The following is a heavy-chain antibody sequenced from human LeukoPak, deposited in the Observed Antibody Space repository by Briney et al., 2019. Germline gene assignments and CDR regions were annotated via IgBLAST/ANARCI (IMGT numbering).Heavy chain of an antibody. CDR3: ARGEAPAARVDY. CDR2: IYYSGST. Sequence: PSETLSLTCTVSGGSISSSSYYWGWIRQPPGTGLEWIGSIYYSGSTYYNPSLKSRVTISVDTSKNQFSLKLSSVTAADTAVYYCARGEAPAARVDYWGQGTLVTVSS. CDR1: GGSISSSSYY. J-gene: IGHJ4*02. V-gene: IGHV4-39*07. D-gene: IGHD2-2*01.